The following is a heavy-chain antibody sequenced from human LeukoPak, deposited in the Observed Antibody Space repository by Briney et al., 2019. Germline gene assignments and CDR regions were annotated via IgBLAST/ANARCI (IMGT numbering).Heavy chain of an antibody. CDR3: ARGKTMIRGIIMTLFDY. J-gene: IGHJ4*02. CDR1: GYTFSGYD. D-gene: IGHD3-10*01. V-gene: IGHV1-8*01. Sequence: ASVKVSCKGSGYTFSGYDINWVRQATGQGLEWMGWMNPNSGNTGYAQKFQGRVTMTKNTSISTAYMELSSLRSDDTAVYYCARGKTMIRGIIMTLFDYWGQGALVTVSS. CDR2: MNPNSGNT.